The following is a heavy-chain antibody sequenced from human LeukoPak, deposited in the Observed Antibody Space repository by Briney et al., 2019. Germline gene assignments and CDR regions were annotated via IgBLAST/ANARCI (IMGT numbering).Heavy chain of an antibody. CDR1: GGSISSYY. Sequence: SETLSLTCTVSGGSISSYYWSWIRQPAGKGLEWIGRIYTSGSTYYNPSLKSRVTISVDTSKNQFSLKLSSVTAADTAVYYCARRGGDYLYYYYGMDVWGQGTTVTVSS. D-gene: IGHD4-17*01. CDR3: ARRGGDYLYYYYGMDV. J-gene: IGHJ6*02. V-gene: IGHV4-4*07. CDR2: IYTSGST.